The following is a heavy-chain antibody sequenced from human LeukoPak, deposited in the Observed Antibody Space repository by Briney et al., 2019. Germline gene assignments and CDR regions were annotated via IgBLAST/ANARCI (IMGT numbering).Heavy chain of an antibody. Sequence: SETLSLTCTVSGYSISSGYYWGWIRQPPGKGLEWIGSIYHSGSTYYNPSLKSRVTISVDTSKNQFSLKLSSVTAADTAVYYCARDPGSGYYYYYWGQGTLVTVSS. V-gene: IGHV4-38-2*02. J-gene: IGHJ4*02. D-gene: IGHD3-22*01. CDR1: GYSISSGYY. CDR2: IYHSGST. CDR3: ARDPGSGYYYYY.